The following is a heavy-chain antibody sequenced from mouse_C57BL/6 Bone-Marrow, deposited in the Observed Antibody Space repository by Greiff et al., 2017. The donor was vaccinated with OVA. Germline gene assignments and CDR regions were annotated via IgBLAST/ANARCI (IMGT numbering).Heavy chain of an antibody. CDR1: GYTFTSYW. CDR2: IDPSDSYT. J-gene: IGHJ2*01. V-gene: IGHV1-69*01. CDR3: ARSGEGDY. D-gene: IGHD3-1*01. Sequence: QVQLKQPGAELVMPGASVKLSCKASGYTFTSYWMHWVKQRPGQGLEWIGEIDPSDSYTNYNQKFKGKSTLTVDKSSSTAYMQLSSLTSEDSAVYYCARSGEGDYWGQGTTLTVSS.